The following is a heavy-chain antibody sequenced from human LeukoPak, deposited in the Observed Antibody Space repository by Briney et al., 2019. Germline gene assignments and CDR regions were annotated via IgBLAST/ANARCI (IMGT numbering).Heavy chain of an antibody. CDR3: ARVGSSGWYVHPTLDY. CDR2: INPNSGDT. J-gene: IGHJ4*02. V-gene: IGHV1-2*02. D-gene: IGHD6-19*01. CDR1: GYTFTGYY. Sequence: ASVKVSCKASGYTFTGYYMHWVRQAPGQGLEWMGWINPNSGDTNYAQKFQGRVTVTRDTSISTAYMELSWLRSGDTAVYYCARVGSSGWYVHPTLDYWGQGTLVTVPS.